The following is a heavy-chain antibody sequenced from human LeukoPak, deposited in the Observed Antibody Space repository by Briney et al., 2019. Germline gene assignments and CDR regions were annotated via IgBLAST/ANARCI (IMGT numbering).Heavy chain of an antibody. J-gene: IGHJ4*02. CDR2: IKSKSDGGTI. CDR1: GFIFRDVW. Sequence: GGSLRLSCAGSGFIFRDVWLSCVRQAPGKGLEWVGRIKSKSDGGTIDYAAPVKGRVTMSRDDSRKTFSLEMNNLKTEDTGVYYCSTDLDYWGEGTLVTVSS. V-gene: IGHV3-15*01. CDR3: STDLDY.